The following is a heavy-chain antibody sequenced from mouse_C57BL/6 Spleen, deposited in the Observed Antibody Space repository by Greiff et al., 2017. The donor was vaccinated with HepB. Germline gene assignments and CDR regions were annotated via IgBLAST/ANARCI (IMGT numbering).Heavy chain of an antibody. CDR2: ISSGSSTI. V-gene: IGHV5-17*01. Sequence: EVQLVESGGGLVKPGGSLKLSCAASGFTFSDYGMHWVRQAPEKGLEWVAYISSGSSTIYYADTVKGRFTISRDNAKNTLFLQMTSLRSEDTAMYYCARDYGSSWGWFAYWGQGTLVTVSA. CDR1: GFTFSDYG. CDR3: ARDYGSSWGWFAY. D-gene: IGHD1-1*01. J-gene: IGHJ3*01.